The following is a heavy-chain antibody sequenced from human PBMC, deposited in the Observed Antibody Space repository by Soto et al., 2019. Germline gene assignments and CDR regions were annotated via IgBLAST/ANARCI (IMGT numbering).Heavy chain of an antibody. J-gene: IGHJ6*02. CDR1: GFTFSDYY. CDR2: ISSSGSPI. D-gene: IGHD6-13*01. CDR3: ARGGQQLRCMDV. Sequence: QVQLVESGGGLVKPGGSLRLSCAASGFTFSDYYMTWIRQAPGKGLEWVSYISSSGSPIYYADTVKGRFTIARDSAKNSLYVQMSGLRAEDTGVYCGARGGQQLRCMDVWGQGTTVTVSS. V-gene: IGHV3-11*01.